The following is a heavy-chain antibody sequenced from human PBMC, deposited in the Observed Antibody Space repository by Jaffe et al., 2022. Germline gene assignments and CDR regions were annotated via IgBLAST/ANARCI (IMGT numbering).Heavy chain of an antibody. Sequence: EVQLVESGGGLVKPGGSLRLSCAASGFTFSNAWMSWVRQAPGKGLEWVGRIKSKTDGGTTDYAAPVKGRFTISRDDSKNTLYLQMNSLKTEDTAVYYCTTLPDIVLVVYALHGTDVWGKGTTVTVSS. V-gene: IGHV3-15*01. D-gene: IGHD2-8*02. CDR1: GFTFSNAW. CDR3: TTLPDIVLVVYALHGTDV. J-gene: IGHJ6*04. CDR2: IKSKTDGGTT.